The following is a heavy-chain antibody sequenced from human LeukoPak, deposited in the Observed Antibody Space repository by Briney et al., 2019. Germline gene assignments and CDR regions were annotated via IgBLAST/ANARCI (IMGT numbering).Heavy chain of an antibody. CDR3: ASDGVSSSNDFWSGYYTPDY. Sequence: ASVKVSCKASGYTFTGYYMHWVRQAPGQGLEWMGWINPNSSGTNYAQKFQGRVTMTRVTSISTAYMELSRLRSDDTAVYYCASDGVSSSNDFWSGYYTPDYWGQGTLVTVSS. CDR2: INPNSSGT. J-gene: IGHJ4*02. CDR1: GYTFTGYY. V-gene: IGHV1-2*02. D-gene: IGHD3-3*01.